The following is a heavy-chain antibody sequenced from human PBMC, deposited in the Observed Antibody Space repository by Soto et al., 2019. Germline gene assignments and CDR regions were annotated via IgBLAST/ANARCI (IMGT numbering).Heavy chain of an antibody. J-gene: IGHJ6*02. Sequence: GGSLRLSCAVSGFTFNSYGLSWVRQAPGKGLEWVSAISANGGSRYYADSVKGRFSISRDNSKNTLYLQMNSLRAEDTAVYYCVKDFSQWLVPGMDVWGHWSTVTVSS. V-gene: IGHV3-23*01. D-gene: IGHD6-19*01. CDR1: GFTFNSYG. CDR2: ISANGGSR. CDR3: VKDFSQWLVPGMDV.